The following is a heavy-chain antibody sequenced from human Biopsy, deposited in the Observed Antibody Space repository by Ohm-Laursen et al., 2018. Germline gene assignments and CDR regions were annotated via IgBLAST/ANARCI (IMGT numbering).Heavy chain of an antibody. J-gene: IGHJ4*03. CDR2: IYDRGSTA. Sequence: GTLSLTCTVSGDSVSSGSFYWTWIRQPPGQGLEYIGYIYDRGSTANYNPSLESRVTMSVDMPKNQFSLKLGSVTAADTAIYFFAKGPGSRCLPYFCSLGQGTLVTVSS. CDR3: AKGPGSRCLPYFCS. CDR1: GDSVSSGSFY. V-gene: IGHV4-61*01. D-gene: IGHD2-15*01.